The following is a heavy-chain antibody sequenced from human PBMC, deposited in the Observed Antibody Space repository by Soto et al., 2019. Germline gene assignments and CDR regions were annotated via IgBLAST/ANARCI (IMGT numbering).Heavy chain of an antibody. V-gene: IGHV1-18*01. CDR2: VSAYNGNT. CDR1: GYIFSSYG. Sequence: QAQLVQSGAEVKKPGASVKVSCKASGYIFSSYGISWVRQAPGQGLEWMGWVSAYNGNTNYPQKLQGRVTMTTDTSTSTAYMELRSLRSDDTAMYYCAREHVVRGSDYDYWGQGTLVTVSS. J-gene: IGHJ4*02. CDR3: AREHVVRGSDYDY. D-gene: IGHD1-26*01.